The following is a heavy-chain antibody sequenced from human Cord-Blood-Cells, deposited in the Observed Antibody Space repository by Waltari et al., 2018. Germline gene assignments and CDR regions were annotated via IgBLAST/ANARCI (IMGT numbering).Heavy chain of an antibody. CDR3: AKDWGDYYYYYGMDV. J-gene: IGHJ6*02. V-gene: IGHV3-23*01. D-gene: IGHD2-21*02. CDR1: GFTFSSYA. Sequence: EVQLLESGGGLVQPGGSLRLSCAASGFTFSSYAMSWVRQAPGKGLGWVSAISGSGGSTDYADSVKGRFTISRDNSKNTLYLQMNSLRAEDTAVYYCAKDWGDYYYYYGMDVWGQGTTVTVSS. CDR2: ISGSGGST.